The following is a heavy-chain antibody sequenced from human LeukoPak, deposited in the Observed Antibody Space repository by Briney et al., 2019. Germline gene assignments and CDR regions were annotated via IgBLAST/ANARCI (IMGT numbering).Heavy chain of an antibody. CDR3: ARGADPYSALRYFDWLPSLYMDY. CDR1: GYTFTSYG. V-gene: IGHV1-18*01. D-gene: IGHD3-9*01. Sequence: ASVKVSCKASGYTFTSYGISWVRQAPGQGLEWMGWISAYNGNTNYAQKLQGRVTMTTDTSTSTAYMELRSLRSDDTAVYYCARGADPYSALRYFDWLPSLYMDYWGQGTLVTVSS. CDR2: ISAYNGNT. J-gene: IGHJ4*02.